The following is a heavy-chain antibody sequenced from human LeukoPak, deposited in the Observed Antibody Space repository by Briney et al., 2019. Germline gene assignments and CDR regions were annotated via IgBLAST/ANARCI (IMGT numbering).Heavy chain of an antibody. CDR3: ARGVNWIDP. V-gene: IGHV4-59*01. CDR2: IYYTGGT. CDR1: GGSITNYY. D-gene: IGHD3-16*01. J-gene: IGHJ5*02. Sequence: SETLSLTCTVSGGSITNYYWAWIRQPPGKGLEWIGNIYYTGGTKYNPSLRSRVTISVDPSKNQFSLKLSSVTAADTAVYYCARGVNWIDPWGQGTLVTVSS.